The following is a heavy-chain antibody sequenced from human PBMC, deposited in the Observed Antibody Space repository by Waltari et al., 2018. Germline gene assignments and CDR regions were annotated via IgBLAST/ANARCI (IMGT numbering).Heavy chain of an antibody. CDR2: IWYDGSNK. V-gene: IGHV3-30*18. D-gene: IGHD6-19*01. CDR1: GFTFSSYG. CDR3: AKDRVAGTGIDY. Sequence: QVQLVESGGGVVQPGRSLRLSCAASGFTFSSYGMHWVRQAPGKGLEWVAVIWYDGSNKYYADSVKGRFTISRDNSKNTLYLQMNSLRAEDTAMYYCAKDRVAGTGIDYWGQGTLVTVSS. J-gene: IGHJ4*02.